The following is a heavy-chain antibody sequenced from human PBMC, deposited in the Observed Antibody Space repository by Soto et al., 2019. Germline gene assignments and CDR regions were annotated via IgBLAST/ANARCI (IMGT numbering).Heavy chain of an antibody. CDR1: GFTFSSYG. CDR2: IWYDGSNK. V-gene: IGHV3-33*01. D-gene: IGHD3-3*02. Sequence: QVQLVESGGGVVQLGRSLRLSCAASGFTFSSYGMHWVRQAPGKGLEWVAVIWYDGSNKYYADSVKGRFTISRDNSKNTLYLQMNSLRAEDTAVYYCARDNHFSGGGAFDYWGQGTLVTVSS. CDR3: ARDNHFSGGGAFDY. J-gene: IGHJ4*02.